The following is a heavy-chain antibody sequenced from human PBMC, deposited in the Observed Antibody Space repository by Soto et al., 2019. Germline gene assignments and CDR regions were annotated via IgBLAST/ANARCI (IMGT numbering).Heavy chain of an antibody. CDR1: GGSFSGFY. J-gene: IGHJ6*02. Sequence: SETLSLTCAVSGGSFSGFYWTWIRQPPGEGLEWIGEINHSGTTNFNPSLRSRLTISLDSSKKHFSLKLTSTTAADAAVYYCARADRTLVTSYGLDVWGQGTTVTVSS. V-gene: IGHV4-34*01. CDR3: ARADRTLVTSYGLDV. D-gene: IGHD2-21*02. CDR2: INHSGTT.